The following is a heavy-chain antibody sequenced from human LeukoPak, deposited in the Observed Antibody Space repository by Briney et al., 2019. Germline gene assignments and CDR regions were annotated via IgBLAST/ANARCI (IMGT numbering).Heavy chain of an antibody. CDR3: ARVGSRYCSSTSCYTAFDY. CDR1: GGTFSSYA. V-gene: IGHV1-69*13. CDR2: IIPIFGTA. D-gene: IGHD2-2*02. J-gene: IGHJ4*02. Sequence: SVKVPCKASGGTFSSYAISWVRQAPGQGLEWMGGIIPIFGTANYAQKFQGRVTITADESTSTAYMELSSLRSEDTAVYYCARVGSRYCSSTSCYTAFDYWGQGTLVTVSS.